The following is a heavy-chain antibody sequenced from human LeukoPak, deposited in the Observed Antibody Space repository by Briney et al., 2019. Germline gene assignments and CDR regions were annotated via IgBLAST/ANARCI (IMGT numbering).Heavy chain of an antibody. J-gene: IGHJ4*02. CDR2: IYYSGST. Sequence: PSETLSLTCTVSGGSISSSSYYWGWIRQPPGKGLEWIGSIYYSGSTYYNPSLKSRVTISVDTSKNQFSLKLSSVTAADTAVYYCATTYYYGSGSRYWGQGTLVTVSS. V-gene: IGHV4-39*01. D-gene: IGHD3-10*01. CDR3: ATTYYYGSGSRY. CDR1: GGSISSSSYY.